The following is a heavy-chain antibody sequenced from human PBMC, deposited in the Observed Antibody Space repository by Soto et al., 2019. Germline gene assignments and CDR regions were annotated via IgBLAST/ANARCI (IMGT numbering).Heavy chain of an antibody. CDR3: ARDYFDSSDYTTNWFDP. J-gene: IGHJ5*02. V-gene: IGHV4-39*01. CDR2: IYHTGNA. Sequence: SETLSLTCTVSGDSISNSRFYWAWIRQPPGEGLEWIGSIYHTGNAYYNPSLKSRVTIFVDTSKNQFSLKLTSVTAADTALYYCARDYFDSSDYTTNWFDPWGQGTLVTVSS. D-gene: IGHD3-22*01. CDR1: GDSISNSRFY.